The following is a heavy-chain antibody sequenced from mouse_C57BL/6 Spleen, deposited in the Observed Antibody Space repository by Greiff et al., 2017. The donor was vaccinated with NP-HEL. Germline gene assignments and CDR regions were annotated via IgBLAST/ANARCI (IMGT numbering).Heavy chain of an antibody. CDR1: GYTFTSYW. Sequence: QVHVKQPGAELVKPGASVKLSCKASGYTFTSYWMQWVKQRPGQGLEWIGEIDPSDSYTNYNQKFKGKATLTVDTSSSTAYMQLSSLTSEDSAVYYCARPTGSSSYWYFDVWGTGTTVTVSS. CDR2: IDPSDSYT. D-gene: IGHD1-1*01. V-gene: IGHV1-50*01. J-gene: IGHJ1*03. CDR3: ARPTGSSSYWYFDV.